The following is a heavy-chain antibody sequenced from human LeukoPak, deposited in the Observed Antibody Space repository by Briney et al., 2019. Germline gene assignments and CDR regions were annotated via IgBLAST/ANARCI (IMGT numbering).Heavy chain of an antibody. V-gene: IGHV3-72*01. CDR3: VRGVTTGSGWYHFDN. CDR2: SATTKPNSCTT. Sequence: TGGSLRLSCAGAGFSITDHHMDWVRQAPGKGLEWIGRSATTKPNSCTTQYAASVRGRFTISRDDSQNSLYLHLNSLKTEDTAVYYCVRGVTTGSGWYHFDNWGLGTLVTVSS. D-gene: IGHD1-1*01. J-gene: IGHJ4*02. CDR1: GFSITDHH.